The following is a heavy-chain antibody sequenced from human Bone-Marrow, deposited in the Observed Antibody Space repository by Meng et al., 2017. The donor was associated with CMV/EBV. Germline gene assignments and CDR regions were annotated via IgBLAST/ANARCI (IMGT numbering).Heavy chain of an antibody. Sequence: SETLSLTCAVYGGSFSGYYWSWIRQPPGKGLEWIGEINHSGSTNYNPSLKSRVTISVDTSNNQFSLSLSSVTAADTALHYCARERPSTTGGSYGMDVWGQGTTVTVPS. V-gene: IGHV4-34*01. CDR3: ARERPSTTGGSYGMDV. D-gene: IGHD1-1*01. CDR1: GGSFSGYY. CDR2: INHSGST. J-gene: IGHJ6*02.